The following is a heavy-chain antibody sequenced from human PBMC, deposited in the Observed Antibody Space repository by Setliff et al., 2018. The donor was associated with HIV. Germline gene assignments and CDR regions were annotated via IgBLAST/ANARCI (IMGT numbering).Heavy chain of an antibody. Sequence: GGSLRLSCATSGFTFTSYAMSWVRQAPGKGLEWVSCISGNGETTYYADSVKGRFTMSKDSSGNSVYLQMNSLRAEDTAVYYCASIELAAMVPVDYWGQGTLVTVSS. CDR2: ISGNGETT. V-gene: IGHV3-23*01. CDR1: GFTFTSYA. J-gene: IGHJ4*02. D-gene: IGHD5-18*01. CDR3: ASIELAAMVPVDY.